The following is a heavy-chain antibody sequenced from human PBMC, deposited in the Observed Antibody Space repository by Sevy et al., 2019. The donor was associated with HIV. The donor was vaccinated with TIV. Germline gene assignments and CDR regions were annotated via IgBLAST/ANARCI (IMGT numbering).Heavy chain of an antibody. CDR2: IKQDESEK. V-gene: IGHV3-7*01. J-gene: IGHJ6*01. D-gene: IGHD2-2*01. CDR3: ARDLIVPTGMFSDGMDL. Sequence: GGSLRLSCAASGFTVGTYWMSWVRQAPGKGLQWVASIKQDESEKNYVDSVKGRFTISRDNAKNSLALQMNSLRAEDTAVYYCARDLIVPTGMFSDGMDLWGQGTTVTVSS. CDR1: GFTVGTYW.